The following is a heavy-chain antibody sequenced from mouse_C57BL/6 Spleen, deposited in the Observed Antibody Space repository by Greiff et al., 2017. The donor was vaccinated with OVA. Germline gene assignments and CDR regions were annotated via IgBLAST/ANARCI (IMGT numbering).Heavy chain of an antibody. D-gene: IGHD2-4*01. Sequence: ESGPGLVKPSQSLSLTCSVTGYSITSGYYWNWIRQFPGNKLEWMGYISYDGSNNYNPSLKNRISITRDTSKNQFFLKLNSVTTEDTATYYCARDGGLRGKYAMDYWGQGTSVTVSS. J-gene: IGHJ4*01. CDR1: GYSITSGYY. CDR2: ISYDGSN. CDR3: ARDGGLRGKYAMDY. V-gene: IGHV3-6*01.